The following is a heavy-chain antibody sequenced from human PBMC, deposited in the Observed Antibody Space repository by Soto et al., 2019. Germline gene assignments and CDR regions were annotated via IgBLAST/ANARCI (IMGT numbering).Heavy chain of an antibody. CDR1: GYTFAAYY. D-gene: IGHD4-17*01. CDR2: INPTSGGT. Sequence: QVQLVQSGAEVKKPGASVKVSCKTSGYTFAAYYIHWIRQAPGQGLEWMGWINPTSGGTVYAQNFQDRVTMTRKTSISTAYMELRRLNSDDTAVYYCARDPDYGDYWGYFFDAWGQGTPVTVSS. CDR3: ARDPDYGDYWGYFFDA. J-gene: IGHJ4*02. V-gene: IGHV1-2*02.